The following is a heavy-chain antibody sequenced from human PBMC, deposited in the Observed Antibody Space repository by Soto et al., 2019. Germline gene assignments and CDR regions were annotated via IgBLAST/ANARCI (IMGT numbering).Heavy chain of an antibody. CDR2: IYWDDEK. CDR1: GFSLTTSGVG. J-gene: IGHJ3*02. D-gene: IGHD2-2*01. Sequence: QITLKESGPTLVKPTQTLTLTCTFSGFSLTTSGVGVGWIRQPPGKALEWLALIYWDDEKRYSPSLQSRLTITKDTSKNQVDLTVTNMNPADTGTYYCAHRLYARSDDAFDIWGHGTMVYVSS. V-gene: IGHV2-5*02. CDR3: AHRLYARSDDAFDI.